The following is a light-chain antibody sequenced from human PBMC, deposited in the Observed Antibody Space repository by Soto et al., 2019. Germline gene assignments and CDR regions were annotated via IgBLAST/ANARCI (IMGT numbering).Light chain of an antibody. CDR3: QQYGSTPFT. V-gene: IGKV3D-20*01. CDR2: DAS. J-gene: IGKJ5*01. Sequence: EIVLTQSPVTLSLSPGERGTLSCGASQSVSSSYLAWYQQKPGLAPRLLIYDASSRATGTPDRFSGSGSGTDSTLTISRLEPVDVAVYCCQQYGSTPFTFGQGTRLEI. CDR1: QSVSSSY.